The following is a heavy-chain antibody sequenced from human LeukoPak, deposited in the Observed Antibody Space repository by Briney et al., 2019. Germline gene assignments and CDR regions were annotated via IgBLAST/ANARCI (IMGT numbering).Heavy chain of an antibody. CDR1: GFPFSNHA. CDR2: ISNGNT. J-gene: IGHJ5*02. CDR3: VREAGYCASVCLKSNWFDP. Sequence: HAGGSLRLSCAASGFPFSNHAMSWVRQPPGKGLEWVSAISNGNTYYADSVRGRVTISRDDSKNMVYLKMNSLRDEDTALYYCVREAGYCASVCLKSNWFDPWGQGTLVTVSS. V-gene: IGHV3-23*01. D-gene: IGHD2-21*02.